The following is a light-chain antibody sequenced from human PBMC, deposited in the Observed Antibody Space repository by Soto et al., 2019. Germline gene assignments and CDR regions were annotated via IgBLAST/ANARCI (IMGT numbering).Light chain of an antibody. CDR3: SSYTSSNTLV. CDR2: DVS. CDR1: SSDVGGYDF. Sequence: QSVLTQPASVSGSPGQSITISCPGTSSDVGGYDFVSWYQQHPGKAPKLMIYDVSSRPSGVSSRFSGFKSGDTASLTISGLQAVDEGDYYCSSYTSSNTLVFGGGTKVTVL. V-gene: IGLV2-14*01. J-gene: IGLJ2*01.